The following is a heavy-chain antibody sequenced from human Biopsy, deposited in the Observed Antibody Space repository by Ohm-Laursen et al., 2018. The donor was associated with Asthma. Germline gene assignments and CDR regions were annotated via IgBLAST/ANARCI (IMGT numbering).Heavy chain of an antibody. V-gene: IGHV4-61*01. CDR1: GGSVSSGSYY. CDR2: IFYSGAT. Sequence: SETLSLTCPVSGGSVSSGSYYWSWIRQPPGKGLEWIAYIFYSGATNYNPALKSRVAQSIDTSKSQFSLRLNSLSAADTAVYYCARGTIVAGIDYWGRGTLVTVSS. D-gene: IGHD5-12*01. J-gene: IGHJ4*02. CDR3: ARGTIVAGIDY.